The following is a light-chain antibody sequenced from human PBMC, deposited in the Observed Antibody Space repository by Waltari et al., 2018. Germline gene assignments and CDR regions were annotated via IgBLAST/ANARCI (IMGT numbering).Light chain of an antibody. Sequence: DIQMTQSPSSLSASVGDRVTITCRASQSISSYLNWYQQKPGKAPKLLIYAASSLQSGVPSRFSCSGSGTDFTLTISSLQPEDFATYYCQQSYSLTWTFGQGTKVEIK. J-gene: IGKJ1*01. V-gene: IGKV1-39*01. CDR1: QSISSY. CDR3: QQSYSLTWT. CDR2: AAS.